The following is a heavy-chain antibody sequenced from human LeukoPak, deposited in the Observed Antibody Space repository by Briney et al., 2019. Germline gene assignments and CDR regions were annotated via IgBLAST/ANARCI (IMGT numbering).Heavy chain of an antibody. D-gene: IGHD4-11*01. J-gene: IGHJ4*02. CDR3: ATDPIVRLQYNY. CDR2: FDPEDGET. Sequence: ASVKVSCKVSGYTLTELSMHWVRQAPGKGLEWMGGFDPEDGETIYAQKFQGRVTMTEDTSTDTAYMELSSLGSEDTAVYYCATDPIVRLQYNYWGQGTLVTVSS. CDR1: GYTLTELS. V-gene: IGHV1-24*01.